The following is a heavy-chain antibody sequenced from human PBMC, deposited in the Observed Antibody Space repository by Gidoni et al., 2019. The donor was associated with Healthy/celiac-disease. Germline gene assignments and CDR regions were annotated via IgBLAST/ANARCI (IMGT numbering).Heavy chain of an antibody. D-gene: IGHD5-12*01. V-gene: IGHV3-33*01. J-gene: IGHJ4*02. CDR2: IWYDGSNK. Sequence: QVQLVESGGGVVQPGRSLRLSCAASGFTFSSYGMHWVRQAPGKGLEWVAVIWYDGSNKYYADSVKGRFTISRDNSKNTLYLQMNSLRAEDTAVYYCARGGSGYDASLDSWGQGSLVTVSS. CDR1: GFTFSSYG. CDR3: ARGGSGYDASLDS.